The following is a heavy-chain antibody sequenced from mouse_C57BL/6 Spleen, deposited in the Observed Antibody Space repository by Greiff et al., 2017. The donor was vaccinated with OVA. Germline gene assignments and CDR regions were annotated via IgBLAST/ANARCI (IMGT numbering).Heavy chain of an antibody. D-gene: IGHD1-2*01. V-gene: IGHV5-17*01. J-gene: IGHJ2*01. CDR3: ARHGYGFIMDY. CDR2: ISSGSSTI. Sequence: EVQVVESGGGLVKPGGSLKLSCAASGFTFSDYGMHWVRQAPEKGLEWVAYISSGSSTIYYADTVKGRFTISRDNAKNTLFLQMTSLRSEDTAMYYCARHGYGFIMDYWGQGTTLTVSS. CDR1: GFTFSDYG.